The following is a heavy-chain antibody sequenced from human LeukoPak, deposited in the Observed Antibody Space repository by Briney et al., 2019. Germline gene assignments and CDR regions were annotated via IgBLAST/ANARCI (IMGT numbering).Heavy chain of an antibody. CDR2: ISSSGSYI. V-gene: IGHV3-21*01. Sequence: GGSLRPSCAASGFTFSSCSMNWVRQAPGKGLEWVSSISSSGSYIYYADSVKGRFTVSRDNAKNSLYLQMNSLRAEDTAVYYCARDREPYCTGGTCYSTGDYWGQGTLVTVSS. D-gene: IGHD2-15*01. CDR1: GFTFSSCS. J-gene: IGHJ4*02. CDR3: ARDREPYCTGGTCYSTGDY.